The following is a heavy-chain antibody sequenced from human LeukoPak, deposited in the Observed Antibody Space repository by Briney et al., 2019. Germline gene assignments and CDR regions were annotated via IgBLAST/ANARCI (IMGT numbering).Heavy chain of an antibody. D-gene: IGHD3-16*01. CDR1: GFTFSDYY. V-gene: IGHV3-11*04. CDR2: ISSSGTTI. CDR3: AREIWGIANWFDP. Sequence: GGSLRLSCAAYGFTFSDYYMSWIRQAPGKGLGWGSYISSSGTTIYYADSVKGRFTTSRDNAKNSLYLQMNSLRAEDTAVYYCAREIWGIANWFDPWGQGTLVTVSS. J-gene: IGHJ5*02.